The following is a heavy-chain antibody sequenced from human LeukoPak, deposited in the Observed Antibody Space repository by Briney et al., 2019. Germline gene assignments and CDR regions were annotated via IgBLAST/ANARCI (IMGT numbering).Heavy chain of an antibody. D-gene: IGHD3-10*01. CDR1: GYSFTTYG. CDR2: ISGSNGNT. V-gene: IGHV1-18*04. J-gene: IGHJ4*02. Sequence: ASVKVSCKTSGYSFTTYGISWVRQAPGQGLEWMGWISGSNGNTKYAQKVQGRVTMTTDTSTTTAYMEVRSLRSDDTAVYYCARDRDRMVQGVTALFDYWGQGTLVTVSS. CDR3: ARDRDRMVQGVTALFDY.